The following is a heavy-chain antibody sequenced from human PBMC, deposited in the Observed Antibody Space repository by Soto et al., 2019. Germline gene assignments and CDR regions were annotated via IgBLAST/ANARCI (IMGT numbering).Heavy chain of an antibody. Sequence: SATLSLTCTVSGGSLREFGHFWTWIRQRPGRGLEWIGYSTYTGVTYYSPSLQSRISISVDTSKNQFSLTLNSVTAADTAVYSCGTDAGGPPLNRFDSWGHGTLDTVAS. CDR1: GGSLREFGHF. CDR2: STYTGVT. D-gene: IGHD3-16*01. CDR3: GTDAGGPPLNRFDS. V-gene: IGHV4-31*03. J-gene: IGHJ5*01.